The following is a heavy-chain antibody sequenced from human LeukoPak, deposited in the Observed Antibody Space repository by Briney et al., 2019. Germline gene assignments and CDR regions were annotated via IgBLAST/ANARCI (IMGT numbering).Heavy chain of an antibody. CDR3: ARNKRLWFGEYLDY. J-gene: IGHJ4*02. V-gene: IGHV1-69*05. CDR1: GGTFISYA. CDR2: IIPIFGTA. D-gene: IGHD3-10*01. Sequence: ASVKVSCKASGGTFISYAISWVRQAPGQGLEWMGGIIPIFGTANYAQKFQGRVTITRDTSASTAYMELSSLRSEDTAVYYCARNKRLWFGEYLDYWGQGTLVTASS.